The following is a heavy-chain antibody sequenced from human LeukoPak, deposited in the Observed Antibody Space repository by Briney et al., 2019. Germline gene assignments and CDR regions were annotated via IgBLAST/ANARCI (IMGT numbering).Heavy chain of an antibody. V-gene: IGHV3-23*01. CDR3: AKDAPSTMIVVVITPYFDY. CDR1: GFTFSSYA. J-gene: IGHJ4*02. Sequence: PGGSLRLSCAASGFTFSSYAMSWVRQAPGKGLEWVSAISGSGGSTYYADSVKGRFTISRDSSKNTLYLQMNSLGAEDTAVYYCAKDAPSTMIVVVITPYFDYWGQGALVTVSS. CDR2: ISGSGGST. D-gene: IGHD3-22*01.